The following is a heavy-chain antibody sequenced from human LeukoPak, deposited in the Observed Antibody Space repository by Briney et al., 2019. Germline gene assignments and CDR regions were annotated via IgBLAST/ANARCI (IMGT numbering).Heavy chain of an antibody. V-gene: IGHV4-34*01. J-gene: IGHJ4*02. D-gene: IGHD3-10*01. CDR3: ARYRGYGSGSYLYYFDY. CDR2: INHSGST. CDR1: GGSFSGYY. Sequence: SETLSLTCAVYGGSFSGYYWSWIRQPPGKGLEWIGEINHSGSTNYNPSLKSRVTISVDTSKNQFSLKLSCVTAADTAVYYCARYRGYGSGSYLYYFDYWGQGTLVTVSS.